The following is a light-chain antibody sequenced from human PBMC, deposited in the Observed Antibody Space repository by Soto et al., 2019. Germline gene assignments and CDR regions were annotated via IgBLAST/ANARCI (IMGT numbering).Light chain of an antibody. CDR3: QQYNNRPLLT. Sequence: EIVMTQSPATLSVSLGERATLSCRASQSVSSNLAWYQQKPGQAPRLLIYGASTRATGIPARFSGSGSGTEYTPTISSLQSADFSAYYCQQYNNRPLLTFGGGTKVEIK. CDR1: QSVSSN. J-gene: IGKJ4*01. V-gene: IGKV3-15*01. CDR2: GAS.